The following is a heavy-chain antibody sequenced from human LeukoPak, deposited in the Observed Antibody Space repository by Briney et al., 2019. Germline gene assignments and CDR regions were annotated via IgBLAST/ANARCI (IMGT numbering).Heavy chain of an antibody. V-gene: IGHV4-59*01. Sequence: KSSETLSLTCTVSGGSISSYYWSWIRQPPGKGLERIGYIYYSGSTNYNPSLKSRVTISVDTSKNQFSLKLSSVTAADTAVYYCARDSSTSRRGWFDPWRQGTLVTVSS. CDR2: IYYSGST. CDR1: GGSISSYY. CDR3: ARDSSTSRRGWFDP. D-gene: IGHD2-2*01. J-gene: IGHJ5*02.